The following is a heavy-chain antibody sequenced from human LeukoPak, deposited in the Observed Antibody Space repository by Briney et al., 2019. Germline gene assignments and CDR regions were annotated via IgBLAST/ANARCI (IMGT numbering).Heavy chain of an antibody. V-gene: IGHV1-69*05. Sequence: ASVKVSCKASGGTFSSYAISWVRQAPGQGLEWMGGIIPIFGTANYAQKFQGRVTITTGESTSTAYMELSSLRSEDTAVYYCARDSNYYDSSGYYYAFDIWGQGTMVTVSS. D-gene: IGHD3-22*01. CDR1: GGTFSSYA. CDR3: ARDSNYYDSSGYYYAFDI. CDR2: IIPIFGTA. J-gene: IGHJ3*02.